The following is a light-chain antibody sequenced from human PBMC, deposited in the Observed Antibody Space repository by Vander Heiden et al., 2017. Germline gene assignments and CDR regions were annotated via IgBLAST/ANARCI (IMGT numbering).Light chain of an antibody. Sequence: SQSVSSYLAWYQQKPGQAPRLLSYDASNRATGIPARFSGSGSGTDFTLTISSLEPEDFAVYYCQQRSNWPSTTFGQGTRLEIK. CDR1: QSVSSY. V-gene: IGKV3-11*01. CDR2: DAS. CDR3: QQRSNWPSTT. J-gene: IGKJ5*01.